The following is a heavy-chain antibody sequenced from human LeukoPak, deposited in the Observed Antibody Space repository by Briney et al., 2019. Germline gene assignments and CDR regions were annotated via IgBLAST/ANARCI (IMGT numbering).Heavy chain of an antibody. D-gene: IGHD3-22*01. V-gene: IGHV3-53*01. J-gene: IGHJ3*02. CDR2: ISGGGST. CDR3: ARGGDTIGSIRSPFDI. CDR1: GFTVSDNY. Sequence: PGGSLRLSCAASGFTVSDNYTSWVRQAPGKGLEWVSAISGGGSTYYADSVKGRFIISRDNSKNTVYLQLNSLRAEDTAVYYCARGGDTIGSIRSPFDIWGQGIMVTVSS.